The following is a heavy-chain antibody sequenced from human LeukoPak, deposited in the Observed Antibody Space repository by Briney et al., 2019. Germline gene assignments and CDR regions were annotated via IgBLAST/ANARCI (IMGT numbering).Heavy chain of an antibody. CDR3: ARWRFRELWGAFDAFDI. Sequence: SETLSLTCTVSGGSISSGGYYWSWIRQHPGKGLEWIGYIYYSGSTYYNPSLKSRVTISVDTSKNQFSLKLSSVTAADTAVYYCARWRFRELWGAFDAFDIWGQGTMVTVSS. V-gene: IGHV4-31*03. J-gene: IGHJ3*02. CDR1: GGSISSGGYY. D-gene: IGHD3-10*01. CDR2: IYYSGST.